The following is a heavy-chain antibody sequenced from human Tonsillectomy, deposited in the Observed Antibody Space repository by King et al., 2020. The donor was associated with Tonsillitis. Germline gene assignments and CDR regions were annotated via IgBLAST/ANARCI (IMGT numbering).Heavy chain of an antibody. J-gene: IGHJ3*02. Sequence: VQLVESGGGVVQPGRSLRLSCAASRFIFSKYGMHWVRQAPGKGLEWVAIISYDERNKYYGDSVKGRFTMSRDNSKNTLYLQMNSLRDEDTAVYYCTRDCRACNVGSDVLDIWGPGTMVTVSS. CDR3: TRDCRACNVGSDVLDI. CDR2: ISYDERNK. D-gene: IGHD1-26*01. V-gene: IGHV3-33*05. CDR1: RFIFSKYG.